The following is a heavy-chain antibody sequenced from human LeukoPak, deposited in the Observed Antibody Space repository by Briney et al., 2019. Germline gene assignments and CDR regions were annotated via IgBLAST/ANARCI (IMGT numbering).Heavy chain of an antibody. D-gene: IGHD4-17*01. J-gene: IGHJ3*02. CDR3: TTQPTTVTTLYAFDI. Sequence: GGSLRLSCAASGFTVSSYAMSWVRQAPGKGLEWVSAISGSGGSTYYADSVKGRFTISRDNSKNTLYLQMNSLKTEDTAVYYCTTQPTTVTTLYAFDIWGQGTMVTVSS. CDR1: GFTVSSYA. V-gene: IGHV3-23*01. CDR2: ISGSGGST.